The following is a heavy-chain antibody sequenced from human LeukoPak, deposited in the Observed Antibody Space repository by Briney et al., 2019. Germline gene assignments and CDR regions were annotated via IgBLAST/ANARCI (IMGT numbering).Heavy chain of an antibody. V-gene: IGHV3-48*03. CDR3: ARDPSSGWAAGFGFDP. CDR1: GFPFSSYE. Sequence: PGGSLRLSCAASGFPFSSYEMNWVRQAPGKGLEWVSYISSSGSTIYYADSVKGRFTISRDNAKNSLYLQMNSLRAEDTAVCYCARDPSSGWAAGFGFDPWGQGTPVTVSS. D-gene: IGHD6-19*01. J-gene: IGHJ5*02. CDR2: ISSSGSTI.